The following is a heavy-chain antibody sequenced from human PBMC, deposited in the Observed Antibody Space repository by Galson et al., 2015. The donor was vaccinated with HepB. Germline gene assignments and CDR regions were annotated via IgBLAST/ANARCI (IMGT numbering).Heavy chain of an antibody. Sequence: SLRLSCAASGFTVSSNYMSWVRQAPGKGLEWVSVIYSGGSTYYADSVKGRFAISRDNSKNTLYLQMNSLRAEDTAVYYCARIARGMYYYDSSGYTGAFDYWGQGTLVTVSS. CDR1: GFTVSSNY. CDR2: IYSGGST. V-gene: IGHV3-66*01. J-gene: IGHJ4*02. CDR3: ARIARGMYYYDSSGYTGAFDY. D-gene: IGHD3-22*01.